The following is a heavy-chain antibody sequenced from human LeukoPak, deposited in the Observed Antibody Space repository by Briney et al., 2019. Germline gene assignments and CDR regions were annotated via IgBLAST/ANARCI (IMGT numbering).Heavy chain of an antibody. J-gene: IGHJ4*02. D-gene: IGHD3-22*01. Sequence: GGSLRLSCAASGFTFSSYAMSWVRQAPGKGLEWVSAIGGSGGSTYYADSVKGRFTISRDNSKNTLYLQMNSLRAEDTAVYYCAKRVSAGSGYFYWGQGTLVTVSS. CDR1: GFTFSSYA. CDR3: AKRVSAGSGYFY. CDR2: IGGSGGST. V-gene: IGHV3-23*01.